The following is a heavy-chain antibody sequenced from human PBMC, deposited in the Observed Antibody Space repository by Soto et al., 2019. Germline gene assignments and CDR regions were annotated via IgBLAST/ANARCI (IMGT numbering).Heavy chain of an antibody. CDR1: GFTFSGFS. CDR2: VTSSPSSM. D-gene: IGHD3-22*01. Sequence: GGSLRLSCAASGFTFSGFSMNWVRQAPGKGLEWVSSVTSSPSSMFYADSVKGRFTISRDDAKDSLSLQMNSLRADDTAVYYCAREADFASSGYVLDYWGLGTLVTVSS. V-gene: IGHV3-21*01. CDR3: AREADFASSGYVLDY. J-gene: IGHJ4*02.